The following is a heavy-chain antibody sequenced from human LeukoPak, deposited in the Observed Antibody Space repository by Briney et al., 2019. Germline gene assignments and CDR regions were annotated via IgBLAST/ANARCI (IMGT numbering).Heavy chain of an antibody. J-gene: IGHJ3*02. Sequence: GGSLRLSCAASGFTFSSYAMSWVRQAPGKGLEWVSAISGSGGSTYYADSVKGRFTISRDNSKNTLYLQMNSLRAEDTAVYYCVKDHCSGGSCYPTNAPDAFDIWGQGTMVTVSS. CDR3: VKDHCSGGSCYPTNAPDAFDI. CDR1: GFTFSSYA. CDR2: ISGSGGST. D-gene: IGHD2-15*01. V-gene: IGHV3-23*01.